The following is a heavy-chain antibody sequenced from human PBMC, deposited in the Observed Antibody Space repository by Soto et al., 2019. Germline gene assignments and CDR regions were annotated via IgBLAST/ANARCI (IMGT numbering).Heavy chain of an antibody. CDR2: ISGSSSYI. V-gene: IGHV3-21*01. J-gene: IGHJ4*02. CDR3: ASERGYSSGWWAY. D-gene: IGHD6-19*01. Sequence: EVQLVESGGGLVKPGGSLRLSCAASGFTFSDYSMNWVRQTPGKGLEWVSSISGSSSYIYYADSVKGRFTISRDNAKNSLYLQMNSLRAEDTAVYYCASERGYSSGWWAYWGQGTLLTVSS. CDR1: GFTFSDYS.